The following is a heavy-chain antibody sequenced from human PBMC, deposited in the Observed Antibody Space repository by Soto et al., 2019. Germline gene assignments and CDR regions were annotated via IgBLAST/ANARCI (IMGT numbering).Heavy chain of an antibody. Sequence: ASVKVSCKASGYTFTGYYMHWVRQAPGQGLEWMGWINPNSGGTNYAQKFQGWVTMTRDTSISTAYMELSRLRSDDTAVYYCARRVGRVFFDSSSSGMDVWGQGTTVTVSS. CDR1: GYTFTGYY. D-gene: IGHD6-6*01. CDR3: ARRVGRVFFDSSSSGMDV. J-gene: IGHJ6*02. V-gene: IGHV1-2*04. CDR2: INPNSGGT.